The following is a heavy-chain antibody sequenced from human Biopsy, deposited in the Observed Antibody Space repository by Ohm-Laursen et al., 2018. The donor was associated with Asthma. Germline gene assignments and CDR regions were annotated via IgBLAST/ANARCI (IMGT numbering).Heavy chain of an antibody. CDR3: ARGYSGSDRIVYYYSGLEV. CDR2: MNPNSGNT. Sequence: GSSVKVSCKASGYTFTSYDINWVRQATGQGLEWMGWMNPNSGNTGYAQKFQGRVTMTRNTSISTAYMELSSLSSEDTAVYYCARGYSGSDRIVYYYSGLEVWGQGTTVTVSS. CDR1: GYTFTSYD. D-gene: IGHD5-12*01. V-gene: IGHV1-8*01. J-gene: IGHJ6*02.